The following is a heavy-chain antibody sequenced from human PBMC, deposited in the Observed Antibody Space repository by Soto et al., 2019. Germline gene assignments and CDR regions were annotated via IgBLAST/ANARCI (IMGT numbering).Heavy chain of an antibody. D-gene: IGHD4-4*01. CDR2: ISAANDQT. CDR3: VKEHSNYPDNWFDP. Sequence: PGGSLRLSCAASGFTFSNYAMSWVRQAPGKGLEWVAAISAANDQTYYSDSVRGRFTLSRDNSKNTLYLQMNSLRVEDTALYYCVKEHSNYPDNWFDPWGQGTPVTVSS. J-gene: IGHJ5*02. V-gene: IGHV3-23*01. CDR1: GFTFSNYA.